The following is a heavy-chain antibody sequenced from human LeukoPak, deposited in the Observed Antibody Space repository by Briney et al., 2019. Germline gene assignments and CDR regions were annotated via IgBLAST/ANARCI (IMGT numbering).Heavy chain of an antibody. D-gene: IGHD4-23*01. V-gene: IGHV3-49*03. CDR2: IRSKDHGGKT. CDR3: TRDPHYYHGNPDDF. Sequence: PGGSLRLSCTASGFTFGDYALSWFRQAPGKGLEWLSFIRSKDHGGKTGYAASVKGRSTISRDDSNSIAYLQMNSLIIEDTAVYFCTRDPHYYHGNPDDFWGQGTRVTVSS. CDR1: GFTFGDYA. J-gene: IGHJ4*02.